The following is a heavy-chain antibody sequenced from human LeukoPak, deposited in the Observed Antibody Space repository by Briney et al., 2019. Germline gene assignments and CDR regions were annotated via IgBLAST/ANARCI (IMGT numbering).Heavy chain of an antibody. V-gene: IGHV1-8*01. Sequence: ASVKVSCKASGYTFTSYGINWVRQATGQGLEWMGWMNPNSGNTGYAQKFQGRVTMTRNTSISTAYMELSSLRSEDTAVYYCARGLAYCGGDCTDWGQGTLVTVSS. CDR2: MNPNSGNT. D-gene: IGHD2-21*02. CDR3: ARGLAYCGGDCTD. J-gene: IGHJ4*02. CDR1: GYTFTSYG.